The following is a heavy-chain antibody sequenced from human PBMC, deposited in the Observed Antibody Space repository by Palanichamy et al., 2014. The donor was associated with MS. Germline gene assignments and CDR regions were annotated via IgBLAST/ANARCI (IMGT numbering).Heavy chain of an antibody. V-gene: IGHV4-59*01. Sequence: QVQLQESGPGLVKPSETLSLSCTVSGGSTSSYYWSWIRQPPGKGLEWIGYIYYSGSTNYNPSLKSRVTISVDTSKNQXTLKLSAVTAADTAVYYCTRAVAGTMSAFDIWGQGTMVTVSS. CDR3: TRAVAGTMSAFDI. CDR2: IYYSGST. CDR1: GGSTSSYY. J-gene: IGHJ3*02. D-gene: IGHD6-19*01.